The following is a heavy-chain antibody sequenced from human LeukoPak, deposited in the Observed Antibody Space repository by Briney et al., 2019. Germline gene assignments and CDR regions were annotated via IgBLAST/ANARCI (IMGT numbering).Heavy chain of an antibody. D-gene: IGHD2-21*02. V-gene: IGHV1-69*13. CDR1: GGTFSSYA. CDR3: ARDSLGWRPFDY. CDR2: IIPIFGTA. Sequence: GASVNVSCKASGGTFSSYAISWVRQAPGQGLEWMGGIIPIFGTANYAQKFQGRVTITADESTSTAYMELSSLRSEDTAVYYCARDSLGWRPFDYWGQGTLVTVSS. J-gene: IGHJ4*02.